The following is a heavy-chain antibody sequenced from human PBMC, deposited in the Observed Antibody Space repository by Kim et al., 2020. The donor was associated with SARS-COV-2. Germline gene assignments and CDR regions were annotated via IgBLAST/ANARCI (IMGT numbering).Heavy chain of an antibody. Sequence: GGSLRLSCAASGFTVSSNYMSWVRQAPGKGLEWVSVIYSGGSTYYADSVKGRFTISRDNSKNTLYLQMNSLRAEDTAVYYCARVRVYCSGGSCYSRAFDIWGQGTMVTVSS. J-gene: IGHJ3*02. CDR1: GFTVSSNY. V-gene: IGHV3-53*01. CDR2: IYSGGST. D-gene: IGHD2-15*01. CDR3: ARVRVYCSGGSCYSRAFDI.